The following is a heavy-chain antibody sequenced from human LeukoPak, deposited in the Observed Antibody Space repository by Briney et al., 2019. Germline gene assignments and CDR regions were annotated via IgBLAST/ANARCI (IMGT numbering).Heavy chain of an antibody. CDR2: INHSGST. Sequence: SETLSLTCAVYGGSFSGYYWSWIRQPPGKELEWIGEINHSGSTNYNPSLKSRVTISVDTSKNQFSLKLSSVTAADTAVYYCARGPPQSGMDVWGQGTTVTVSS. J-gene: IGHJ6*02. V-gene: IGHV4-34*01. CDR1: GGSFSGYY. CDR3: ARGPPQSGMDV.